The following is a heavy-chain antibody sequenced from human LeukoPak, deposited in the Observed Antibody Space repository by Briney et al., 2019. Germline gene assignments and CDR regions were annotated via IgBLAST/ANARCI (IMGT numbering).Heavy chain of an antibody. CDR2: ISAYNCNT. V-gene: IGHV1-18*01. CDR3: ARDDSSGPDGY. CDR1: GYTFTSYG. J-gene: IGHJ4*02. D-gene: IGHD3-22*01. Sequence: GASVTVSCKASGYTFTSYGISWVRQAPGQGLEWMGWISAYNCNTNYAQKLQGRVTMTTDTSTSTAYMELRSLRSDDTAVYYCARDDSSGPDGYWGQGTLVTVSS.